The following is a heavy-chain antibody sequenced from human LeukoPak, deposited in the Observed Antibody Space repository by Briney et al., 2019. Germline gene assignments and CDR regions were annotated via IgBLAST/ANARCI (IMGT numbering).Heavy chain of an antibody. Sequence: GGSLRPSCAASGASGFTFINHWMSWVRQAPGKGLEWVANIKQDGSEMYYVDSVKGRFTISRDNAENSLYLQMNSLRADDTAVYYCGRTGDLSDYWGQGTLVTVSS. D-gene: IGHD7-27*01. J-gene: IGHJ4*02. CDR3: GRTGDLSDY. CDR1: GFTFINHW. CDR2: IKQDGSEM. V-gene: IGHV3-7*01.